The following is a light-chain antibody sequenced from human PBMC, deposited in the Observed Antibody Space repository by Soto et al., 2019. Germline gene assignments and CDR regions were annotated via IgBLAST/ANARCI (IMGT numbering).Light chain of an antibody. Sequence: DIQMTQSPSSVSASGGDRVTITCRACQSITSWLAWYQQKPGTVPVLLIYAASGLQSGVPSRFSGSGAGTEFTLTFTSLQPEDFGTYYFQQDESFPITFSQGTRLEIK. CDR2: AAS. CDR3: QQDESFPIT. J-gene: IGKJ5*01. CDR1: QSITSW. V-gene: IGKV1-12*01.